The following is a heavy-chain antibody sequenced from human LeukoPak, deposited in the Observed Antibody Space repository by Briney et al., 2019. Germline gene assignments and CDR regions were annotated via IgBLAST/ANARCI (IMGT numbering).Heavy chain of an antibody. V-gene: IGHV4-38-2*01. CDR3: ARSERRYYYDSSGYPGAFDI. D-gene: IGHD3-22*01. CDR2: IYHSGST. J-gene: IGHJ3*02. Sequence: SETLSLTCAVSGYSISSGYYWGWIRQPPGKGLEWIGSIYHSGSTYYNPSLKSRVTMSADTSISTAYLQWSSLKASDTAMYYCARSERRYYYDSSGYPGAFDIWGQGTMVTVSS. CDR1: GYSISSGYY.